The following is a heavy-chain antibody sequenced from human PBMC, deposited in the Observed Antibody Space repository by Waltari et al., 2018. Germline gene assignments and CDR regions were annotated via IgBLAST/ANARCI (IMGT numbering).Heavy chain of an antibody. D-gene: IGHD5-12*01. V-gene: IGHV3-21*02. CDR3: ARGGRVVATTFVDF. Sequence: EVQLVESGGGLVKPGGSLRLSCEASGFNFSDYTLNWVRQVPGKGMELRSAISVRSSYIFSAPSVKGRFTISRDNARNSLYLQIKWPRVEDSAIYFCARGGRVVATTFVDFWGRGTQLVVSS. CDR2: ISVRSSYI. CDR1: GFNFSDYT. J-gene: IGHJ4*02.